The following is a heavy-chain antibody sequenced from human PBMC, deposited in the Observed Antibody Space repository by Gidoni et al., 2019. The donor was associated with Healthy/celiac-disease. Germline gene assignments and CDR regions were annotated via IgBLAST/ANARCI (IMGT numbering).Heavy chain of an antibody. V-gene: IGHV1-18*01. D-gene: IGHD3-3*01. J-gene: IGHJ6*02. CDR1: GYTFTSYG. CDR3: ARDFRPAIFGVVNLYYYYGMDV. CDR2: ISAYNGNT. Sequence: QVQLVQSGAEVKKPGASVKVSCKASGYTFTSYGISWVRQAPGQGLEWMGWISAYNGNTNYAQKLQGRVTMTTDTSTSTAYMELRSLRSDDTAVYYCARDFRPAIFGVVNLYYYYGMDVWGQGTTVTVSS.